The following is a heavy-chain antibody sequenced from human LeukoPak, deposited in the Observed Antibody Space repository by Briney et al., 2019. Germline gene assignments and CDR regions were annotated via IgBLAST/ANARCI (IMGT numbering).Heavy chain of an antibody. CDR2: MNPNSGNT. CDR3: ATLGSSSRYYYYYMDV. Sequence: ASVKVSCKASGYTFTSYDINWVRQATGQGLEWMGWMNPNSGNTGYAQKFQGRVTMTEDTSTDTAYMELSSLRSEDTAVYYCATLGSSSRYYYYYMDVWGKGTTVTVSS. V-gene: IGHV1-8*02. J-gene: IGHJ6*03. CDR1: GYTFTSYD. D-gene: IGHD6-6*01.